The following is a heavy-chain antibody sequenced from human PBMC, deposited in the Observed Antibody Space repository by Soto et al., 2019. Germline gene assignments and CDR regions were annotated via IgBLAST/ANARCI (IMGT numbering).Heavy chain of an antibody. Sequence: QVQLVESGGGVVQPGRSLRLSCAASGFTFSSYGMHWVRQAPGKGLEWVAVISYDGSNKYYADSVKGRFTISRDNSKNTLYLQMNSPRAEDTAVYYCATLTTVVTPFDYWGQGTLVTVSS. D-gene: IGHD4-17*01. CDR3: ATLTTVVTPFDY. V-gene: IGHV3-30*03. CDR2: ISYDGSNK. CDR1: GFTFSSYG. J-gene: IGHJ4*02.